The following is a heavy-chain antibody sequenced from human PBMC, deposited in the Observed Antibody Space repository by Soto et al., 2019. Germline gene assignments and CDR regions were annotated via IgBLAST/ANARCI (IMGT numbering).Heavy chain of an antibody. CDR2: ISGTGGST. D-gene: IGHD1-1*01. CDR3: AKEQSWKATDY. Sequence: EVQLLESGGGLVQPGGSLRLSCAASGFTFSNYAMSWVRQAPGRGLEWVSIISGTGGSTYYADSVKGRFTISRDNSKNTLYLQMNSLRTEDTALYYCAKEQSWKATDYWGQGTLVTIFS. CDR1: GFTFSNYA. V-gene: IGHV3-23*01. J-gene: IGHJ4*02.